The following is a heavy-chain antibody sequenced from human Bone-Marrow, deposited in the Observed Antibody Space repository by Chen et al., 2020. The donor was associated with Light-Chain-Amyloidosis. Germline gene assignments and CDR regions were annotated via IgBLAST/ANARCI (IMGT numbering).Heavy chain of an antibody. CDR3: ARRRDGYNFDY. CDR1: GYTFPNYW. J-gene: IGHJ4*02. CDR2: IYPDDSDA. Sequence: EVQLEQSGPEVKKPGESLKISCKGSGYTFPNYWIGWVRQMPGKGLEWMGVIYPDDSDARSSPSFAGQVAISADKSITTAYLQWRSLKASDTAMYYCARRRDGYNFDYWGQGTLVTVSS. D-gene: IGHD5-12*01. V-gene: IGHV5-51*01.